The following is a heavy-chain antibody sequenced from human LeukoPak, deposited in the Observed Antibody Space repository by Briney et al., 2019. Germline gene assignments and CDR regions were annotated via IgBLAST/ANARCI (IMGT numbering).Heavy chain of an antibody. CDR3: ARDGPSVYFDY. J-gene: IGHJ4*02. Sequence: SETLSLTCTVSGGSINSGSYYWSWIRQPAGKGLEWIGRIYTSGSTNYNPSLKSRVNISRDTSKNHFSLKLDSVTAADTAVYFCARDGPSVYFDYWGQGILVTVSS. CDR2: IYTSGST. CDR1: GGSINSGSYY. V-gene: IGHV4-61*02.